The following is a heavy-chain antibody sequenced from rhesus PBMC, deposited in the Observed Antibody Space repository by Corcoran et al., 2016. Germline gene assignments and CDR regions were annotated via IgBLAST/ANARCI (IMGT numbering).Heavy chain of an antibody. V-gene: IGHV4-93*02. J-gene: IGHJ5-1*01. CDR3: ARHEDIAAAGRFDV. CDR1: GGSISSSNW. CDR2: IYGSGGST. D-gene: IGHD6-25*01. Sequence: QVQLQESGPAVVKPSETLSLTCAVSGGSISSSNWWSWIRQSPGKGLEWIGGIYGSGGSTDSNPSLKSRVTISIDTSKNQFSLKLSSVTAADTAVYYCARHEDIAAAGRFDVWGPGVLVTVSS.